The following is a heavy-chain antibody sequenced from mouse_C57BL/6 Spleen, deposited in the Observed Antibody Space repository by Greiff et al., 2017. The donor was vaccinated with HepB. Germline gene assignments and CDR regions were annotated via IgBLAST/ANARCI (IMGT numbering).Heavy chain of an antibody. CDR3: TRLKLAITTVVATDY. Sequence: VQLQQSGAELVRPGASVTLSCKASGYTFTDYEMHWVKQTPVHGLEWIGAIDPETGGTAYNQKFKGKAILTADKSSSTASMKLRSLTSEDSAVYYCTRLKLAITTVVATDYWGQGTTLTVSS. V-gene: IGHV1-15*01. D-gene: IGHD1-1*01. CDR1: GYTFTDYE. CDR2: IDPETGGT. J-gene: IGHJ2*01.